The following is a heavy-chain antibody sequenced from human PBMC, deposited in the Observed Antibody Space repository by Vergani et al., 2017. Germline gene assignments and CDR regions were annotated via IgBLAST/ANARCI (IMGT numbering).Heavy chain of an antibody. D-gene: IGHD3-16*02. CDR3: ANTGSTSYDYIWGSYLPE. CDR1: GGTFSSYA. J-gene: IGHJ4*02. Sequence: QVQLVQSGAEVKKPGSSVKVSCKASGGTFSSYAISWVRQAPGQGLEWMGRIIPILGIANYAQKFQGRVTITADKSTSTAYMELSSLRSEDTAVYYCANTGSTSYDYIWGSYLPEWGQGTLVTVSS. CDR2: IIPILGIA. V-gene: IGHV1-69*04.